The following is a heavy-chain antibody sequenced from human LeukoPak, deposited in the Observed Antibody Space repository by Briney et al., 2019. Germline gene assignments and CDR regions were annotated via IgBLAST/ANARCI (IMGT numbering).Heavy chain of an antibody. J-gene: IGHJ4*02. CDR2: ISAYNGNT. V-gene: IGHV1-18*01. Sequence: GASVKVSCKASGYTFTSYGISWVRQAPGQGLEWMGWISAYNGNTNYAQKLQGRVTMTTDTSTSTAYMELRSLRSDDTAVYYCARGLNPIAAADYFDYWGQGTLVTVSS. D-gene: IGHD6-13*01. CDR1: GYTFTSYG. CDR3: ARGLNPIAAADYFDY.